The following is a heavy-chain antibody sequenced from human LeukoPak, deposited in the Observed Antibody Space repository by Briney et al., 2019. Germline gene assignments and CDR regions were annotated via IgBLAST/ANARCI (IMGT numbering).Heavy chain of an antibody. CDR3: ARDSGYYDSSGYYRGAFDI. J-gene: IGHJ3*02. CDR1: GFTFSSYE. V-gene: IGHV3-48*03. CDR2: ISSSGSTI. D-gene: IGHD3-22*01. Sequence: EGSLRLSCAASGFTFSSYEMNWVRQAPGKGLEWVSYISSSGSTIYYADSVKGRFTISRDNAKNSLYLQMNSLRAEDTAVYYCARDSGYYDSSGYYRGAFDIWGQGTMVTVSS.